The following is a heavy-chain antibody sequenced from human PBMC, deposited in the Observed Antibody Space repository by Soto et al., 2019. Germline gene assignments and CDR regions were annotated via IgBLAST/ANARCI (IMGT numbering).Heavy chain of an antibody. CDR1: GDSMRGYHFY. V-gene: IGHV4-39*01. J-gene: IGHJ4*02. D-gene: IGHD6-25*01. CDR2: AYFSGGNT. Sequence: SETLSLTCSVSGDSMRGYHFYWGWIRQAPGKGLEWIGSAYFSGGNTYYSPSLKSRVSISVDTSKHEFSLRLTSLTAADTAVYFCAYGSSSAWIDYWGQGTLVTVSS. CDR3: AYGSSSAWIDY.